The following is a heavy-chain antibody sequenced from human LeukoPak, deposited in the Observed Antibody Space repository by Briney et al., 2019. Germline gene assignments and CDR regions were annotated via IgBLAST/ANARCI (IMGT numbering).Heavy chain of an antibody. Sequence: GGSLRLSCAASGFTFSSYSMHWVRQAPGKGLVWVSRINSDSSSTCYADSVKGRFTISRHNAKNTLYLQMNSLRAEDTAVYYCARGESAYDSSGYRILWYFYLWGRGNLVTVSS. D-gene: IGHD3-22*01. CDR2: INSDSSST. J-gene: IGHJ2*01. CDR3: ARGESAYDSSGYRILWYFYL. CDR1: GFTFSSYS. V-gene: IGHV3-74*01.